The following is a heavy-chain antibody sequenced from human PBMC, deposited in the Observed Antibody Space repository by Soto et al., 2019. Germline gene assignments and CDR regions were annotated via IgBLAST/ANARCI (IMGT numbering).Heavy chain of an antibody. CDR1: GASVTSSSFY. CDR2: ISNSGDT. CDR3: ARGDAINWFGS. Sequence: SETLSLTCTVSGASVTSSSFYWDWIRQPPGKGLDWVGYISNSGDTNYNPSLRSRVTISVDTSKNDFSLGLSSVTAADTAVYYCARGDAINWFGSRGQGTLVTVSS. V-gene: IGHV4-61*03. J-gene: IGHJ5*01. D-gene: IGHD3-16*01.